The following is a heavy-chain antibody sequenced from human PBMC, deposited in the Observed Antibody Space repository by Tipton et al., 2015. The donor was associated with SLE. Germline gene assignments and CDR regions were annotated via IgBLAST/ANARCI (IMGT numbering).Heavy chain of an antibody. CDR1: GGSFSGYY. CDR3: ASTNWGFDY. CDR2: INHSGST. V-gene: IGHV4-34*01. J-gene: IGHJ4*02. D-gene: IGHD7-27*01. Sequence: TLSLTCAVYGGSFSGYYWSWIRQPPGKGLEWIGEINHSGSTNYNPSLKSRVTISVDTSKNQFSRKLSSVTAADTAVYYCASTNWGFDYWGQGTLVTVSS.